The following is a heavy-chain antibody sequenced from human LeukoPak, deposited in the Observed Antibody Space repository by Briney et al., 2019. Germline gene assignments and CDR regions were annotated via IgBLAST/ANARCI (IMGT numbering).Heavy chain of an antibody. CDR1: GFTFSSYG. CDR3: AKSSGMEQSGFDP. D-gene: IGHD6-19*01. J-gene: IGHJ5*02. CDR2: ISYDGSNK. V-gene: IGHV3-30*18. Sequence: LPGGSLRLSCAASGFTFSSYGMHWVRQAPGKGLEWVAVISYDGSNKYYADSVKGRFTISRDNSKNTLYLQMNSLRAEDTAVYYCAKSSGMEQSGFDPWGQGTLVTVSS.